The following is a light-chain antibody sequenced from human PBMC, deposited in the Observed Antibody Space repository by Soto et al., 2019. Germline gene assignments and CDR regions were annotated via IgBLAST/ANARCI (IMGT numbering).Light chain of an antibody. CDR2: KAS. V-gene: IGKV1-5*03. CDR3: QHYHIYPWT. J-gene: IGKJ1*01. CDR1: QSISSW. Sequence: DIQLTQSPVSLSASVGERVTITCRASQSISSWLAWYQQKSGKAPNLLIYKASKLQTGVPSRFSGSGSGTEVTLTISGLQTEDFATYYCQHYHIYPWTFGQGTKVEI.